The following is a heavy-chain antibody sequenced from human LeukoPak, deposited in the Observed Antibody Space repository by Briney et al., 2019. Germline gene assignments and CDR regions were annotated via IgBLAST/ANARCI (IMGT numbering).Heavy chain of an antibody. CDR1: GFTFSSYA. J-gene: IGHJ3*02. CDR2: ISGSGGST. Sequence: PGGSLRLSCAASGFTFSSYAMSWVRQAPGKGLEWVSAISGSGGSTYYADSVKGRFTISRDNSKNTLYLQINSLRAEDTAVYYSAKPPLAVSAFAIWGQGTMVTASS. D-gene: IGHD6-19*01. V-gene: IGHV3-23*01. CDR3: AKPPLAVSAFAI.